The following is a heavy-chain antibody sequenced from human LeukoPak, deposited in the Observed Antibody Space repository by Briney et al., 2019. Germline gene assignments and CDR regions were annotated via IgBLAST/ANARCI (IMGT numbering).Heavy chain of an antibody. J-gene: IGHJ4*02. CDR2: IVVGSGNT. CDR3: AAGPQGPTSGFDY. Sequence: ASVKVSCKASVFTFTSSAMQWVRQARGQRLEWIGWIVVGSGNTNYAQKFQERVTITRDMSTSTAYMELSSLRSEDTAVYYCAAGPQGPTSGFDYWGQGTLVTVSS. D-gene: IGHD1-14*01. CDR1: VFTFTSSA. V-gene: IGHV1-58*02.